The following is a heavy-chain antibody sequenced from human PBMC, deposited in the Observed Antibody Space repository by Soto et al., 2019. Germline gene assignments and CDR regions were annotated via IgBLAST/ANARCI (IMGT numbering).Heavy chain of an antibody. J-gene: IGHJ6*02. V-gene: IGHV4-61*01. D-gene: IGHD6-6*01. Sequence: SETLSLTCTVSGGSVSSGSYYWSWIRQPPGKGLEWIGYIYYSGSTNYNPSLKSRVTISVDTSKNQFSLKLSSVTAADTAVYYCARQSSIAAPLGYYGMDVWGQGTTVTVSS. CDR2: IYYSGST. CDR3: ARQSSIAAPLGYYGMDV. CDR1: GGSVSSGSYY.